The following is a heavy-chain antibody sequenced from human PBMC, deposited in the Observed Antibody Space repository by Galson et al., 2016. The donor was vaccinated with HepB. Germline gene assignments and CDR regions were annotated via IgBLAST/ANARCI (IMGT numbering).Heavy chain of an antibody. V-gene: IGHV4-39*01. CDR1: GGSISNSGYY. J-gene: IGHJ3*02. CDR3: ARRFCTTTSCPDAFNI. D-gene: IGHD2-2*01. CDR2: IFYGGST. Sequence: SETLSLTCTVSGGSISNSGYYWGWIRQPPGKGLEWIGNIFYGGSTYYNPSLKSRVAVSVDSSKNQFSLKVRSVNAADTAIYYCARRFCTTTSCPDAFNIWGQGTLVIVSS.